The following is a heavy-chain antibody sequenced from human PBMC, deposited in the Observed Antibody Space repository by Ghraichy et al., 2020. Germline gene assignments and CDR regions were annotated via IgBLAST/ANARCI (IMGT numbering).Heavy chain of an antibody. CDR1: GGTFSSYS. CDR3: ARDMGQKMVDYWYFDL. D-gene: IGHD5-24*01. J-gene: IGHJ2*01. Sequence: SVKVSCKASGGTFSSYSLNWVRQAPGQGPEWMGRIIPIVGVATYAQKFQGRVTIIADKSTSTAYMELSSLKSEDTAVYYCARDMGQKMVDYWYFDLWGRGTPVTVS. V-gene: IGHV1-69*04. CDR2: IIPIVGVA.